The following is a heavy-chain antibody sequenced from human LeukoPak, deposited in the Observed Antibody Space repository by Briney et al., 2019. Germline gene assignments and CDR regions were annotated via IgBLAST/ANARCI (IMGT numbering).Heavy chain of an antibody. J-gene: IGHJ4*02. Sequence: GESLKISCKGSGYSFTSYWISWVRQMPGKGLEWMGRIDPSDSYTNYSPSFQGHVTISADKSISTAYLQWSSLKASDTAMYYCARGRRKGFGEFEGRQTNYFDYWAKGPLATVSS. CDR1: GYSFTSYW. CDR2: IDPSDSYT. CDR3: ARGRRKGFGEFEGRQTNYFDY. D-gene: IGHD3-10*01. V-gene: IGHV5-10-1*01.